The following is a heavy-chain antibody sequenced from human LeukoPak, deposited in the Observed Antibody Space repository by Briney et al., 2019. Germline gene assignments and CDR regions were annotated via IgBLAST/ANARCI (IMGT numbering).Heavy chain of an antibody. D-gene: IGHD2-21*02. Sequence: GGSLTLSCSASGFTFTDYSMSWLRQAPGKGLEWVSIISRVGTYIYYADSVKGRFTVSRDNAKSSLCLQMTSLRAEDTAVYFCAREGGDGDYYYYMDVWGKGTTVTVSS. CDR2: ISRVGTYI. V-gene: IGHV3-21*01. CDR1: GFTFTDYS. J-gene: IGHJ6*03. CDR3: AREGGDGDYYYYMDV.